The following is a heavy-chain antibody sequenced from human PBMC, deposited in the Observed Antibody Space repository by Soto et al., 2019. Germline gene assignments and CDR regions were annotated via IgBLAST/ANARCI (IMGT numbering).Heavy chain of an antibody. Sequence: QVQLQESGPGLVKPSETLSLTCTVSGGYISNHYWSWIRHPPGKGLELIGYIYYHGNTNYNPSLKSRVTMSVDTSKNEFSLNFSSVAAADTAVYYCTRANWYSEYWGQGTLVPVSS. CDR1: GGYISNHY. D-gene: IGHD7-27*01. V-gene: IGHV4-59*11. CDR2: IYYHGNT. CDR3: TRANWYSEY. J-gene: IGHJ4*02.